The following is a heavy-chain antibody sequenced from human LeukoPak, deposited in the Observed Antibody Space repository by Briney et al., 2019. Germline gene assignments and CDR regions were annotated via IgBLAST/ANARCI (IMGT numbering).Heavy chain of an antibody. J-gene: IGHJ4*02. D-gene: IGHD1-1*01. CDR3: ARHEYMWNDAPGHINY. V-gene: IGHV4-39*07. CDR1: GGSISSSGYY. CDR2: VYYSGST. Sequence: SETLSLTCTVSGGSISSSGYYWGWIRQPPGKGLEWIGSVYYSGSTFDNPSLKSRVTISLDTSKNQFSLKLSSVTAADTAVYYCARHEYMWNDAPGHINYWGQGTLITVSA.